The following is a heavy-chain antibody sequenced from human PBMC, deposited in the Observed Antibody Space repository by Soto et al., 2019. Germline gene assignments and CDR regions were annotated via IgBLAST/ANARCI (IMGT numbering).Heavy chain of an antibody. CDR3: TRFKGDFWSGRRRYYYYGMDV. CDR1: GGTFSSYA. J-gene: IGHJ6*02. Sequence: QVQLVQSGAEVKKPGSSVKVSCKASGGTFSSYAISWVRQAPGQGLEWMGGIIPIFGTANYAQKFQGRVTITADESTSTAYMELSSLRSEDTAVYYCTRFKGDFWSGRRRYYYYGMDVWGQGTTVTVSS. V-gene: IGHV1-69*01. D-gene: IGHD3-3*01. CDR2: IIPIFGTA.